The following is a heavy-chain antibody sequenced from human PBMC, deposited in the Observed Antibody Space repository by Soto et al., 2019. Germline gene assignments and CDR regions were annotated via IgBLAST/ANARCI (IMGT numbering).Heavy chain of an antibody. J-gene: IGHJ5*02. CDR2: IIPIFGTT. D-gene: IGHD6-19*01. V-gene: IGHV1-69*13. CDR1: GGTFSSYT. Sequence: SVKVSCKASGGTFSSYTINWVRQAPGQGLEWMGGIIPIFGTTNYAKKFQGRVTITADESTSTAYMELSSLRSEDTAVYYCARYASSGNNSVWYTFDPWGQGTLVTVSS. CDR3: ARYASSGNNSVWYTFDP.